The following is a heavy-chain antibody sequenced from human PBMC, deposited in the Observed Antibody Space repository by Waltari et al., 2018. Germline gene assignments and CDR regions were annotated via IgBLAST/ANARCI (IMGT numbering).Heavy chain of an antibody. CDR2: IIPILGIS. CDR3: ATGGVVAATSHYYYYGMDV. J-gene: IGHJ6*02. V-gene: IGHV1-69*02. Sequence: QVQLVQSGAEVKKPGSSVKVSCKASGGTFSSYTISWVRQAPGQGLEWMGRIIPILGISNHAPKFQGRVTITADKSTSTAYMELSSRRSEDTAVYYCATGGVVAATSHYYYYGMDVWGQGTTVTVSS. CDR1: GGTFSSYT. D-gene: IGHD2-15*01.